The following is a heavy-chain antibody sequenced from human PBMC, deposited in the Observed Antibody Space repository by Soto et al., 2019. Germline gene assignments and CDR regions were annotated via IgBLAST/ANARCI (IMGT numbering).Heavy chain of an antibody. CDR3: AKDLAFYDKNYYGMDV. D-gene: IGHD3-22*01. CDR2: ISYDGSNK. CDR1: GFTFSSYG. V-gene: IGHV3-30*18. J-gene: IGHJ6*02. Sequence: PGGSLRLSCAASGFTFSSYGMHWVRQAPGKGLEWVAVISYDGSNKYYADSVKGRFTISRDNSKNTLYLQMNSLRAEDTAVYYCAKDLAFYDKNYYGMDVWGQGTTVTVSS.